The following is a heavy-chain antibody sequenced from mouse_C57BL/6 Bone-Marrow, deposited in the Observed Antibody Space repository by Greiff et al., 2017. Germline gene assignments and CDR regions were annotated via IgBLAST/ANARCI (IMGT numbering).Heavy chain of an antibody. Sequence: VQRVESGPGLVAPSQSLSITCTVSGFSLTSYAISWVRQPPGKGLEWLGVIWTGGGTNYNSALKSRLSISKDNSKSQVFLKMNSQQTDDTARYYCARNRGYYDWVWFAYWGQGTLVTVSA. CDR1: GFSLTSYA. CDR3: ARNRGYYDWVWFAY. V-gene: IGHV2-9-1*01. CDR2: IWTGGGT. D-gene: IGHD2-3*01. J-gene: IGHJ3*01.